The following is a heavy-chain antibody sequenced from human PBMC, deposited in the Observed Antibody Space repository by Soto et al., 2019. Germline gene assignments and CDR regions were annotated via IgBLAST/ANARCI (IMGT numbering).Heavy chain of an antibody. CDR3: ARDVAAADY. D-gene: IGHD6-13*01. Sequence: ASVKVSCKASGYTFTSYAMHWVRQAPGQRLEWMGWINVGNGNTKYSQKFLVRFTITRDTSVIIAYMELSSLRSEDTAVYYCARDVAAADYWGQGTLVTVSS. J-gene: IGHJ4*02. CDR2: INVGNGNT. V-gene: IGHV1-3*01. CDR1: GYTFTSYA.